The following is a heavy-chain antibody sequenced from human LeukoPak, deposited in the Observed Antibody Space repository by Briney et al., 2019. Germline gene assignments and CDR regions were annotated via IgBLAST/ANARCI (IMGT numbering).Heavy chain of an antibody. CDR3: ARVPYYDFWSGWPGHWFDP. V-gene: IGHV4-30-4*08. J-gene: IGHJ5*02. CDR1: GGSISSGDYY. CDR2: IYYSGST. D-gene: IGHD3-3*01. Sequence: KASETLPLTCTVSGGSISSGDYYWSWIRQPPGKGLEWIGYIYYSGSTYYNPSLKSRVTISVDTSKNQFSLKLSSVTAADTAVYYCARVPYYDFWSGWPGHWFDPWGQGTLVTVSS.